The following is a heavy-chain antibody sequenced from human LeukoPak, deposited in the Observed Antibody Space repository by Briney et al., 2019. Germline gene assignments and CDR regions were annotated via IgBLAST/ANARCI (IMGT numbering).Heavy chain of an antibody. J-gene: IGHJ5*02. CDR1: GGSISSYY. V-gene: IGHV4-4*07. CDR2: IYTSGST. D-gene: IGHD3-10*01. CDR3: ARDGMWHYGSGLDP. Sequence: PSETLSPTCTVSGGSISSYYWSWIRQPAGKGLEWIGRIYTSGSTKYNPSLKSRVTMSVETSKNQLSLKLSSATAADTALYYCARDGMWHYGSGLDPWGQGTLVTVSS.